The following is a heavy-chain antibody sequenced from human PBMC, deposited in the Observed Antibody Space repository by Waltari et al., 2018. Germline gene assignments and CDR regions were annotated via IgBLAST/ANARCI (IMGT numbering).Heavy chain of an antibody. CDR2: RHHSGRT. D-gene: IGHD2-2*01. J-gene: IGHJ4*02. CDR1: GGSFSGYY. V-gene: IGHV4-34*01. CDR3: ARAGGVVVPAALGDY. Sequence: QVQLQQWGAGLLKPSETLSLTCAVYGGSFSGYYWSWIRQPPGRGVEWIGERHHSGRTNYNRSLKSRVTISVDTSKNQFSLKRSSVTAADTAVYYCARAGGVVVPAALGDYWGQGTLVTVSS.